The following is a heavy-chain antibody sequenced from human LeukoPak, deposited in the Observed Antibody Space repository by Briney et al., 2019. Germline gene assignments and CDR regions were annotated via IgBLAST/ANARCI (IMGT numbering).Heavy chain of an antibody. J-gene: IGHJ4*02. D-gene: IGHD3-16*01. CDR3: ARLLIPAANAVDY. CDR2: ISTTGDKT. V-gene: IGHV3-11*01. Sequence: GGSLRLSCAASGFTFSDSYMSWIRQVPGKGLEWVSYISTTGDKTYYADSVKGLFTISRDNAKDSLYLQMHSLRAEDTAVYYCARLLIPAANAVDYWGQGTLVTVSS. CDR1: GFTFSDSY.